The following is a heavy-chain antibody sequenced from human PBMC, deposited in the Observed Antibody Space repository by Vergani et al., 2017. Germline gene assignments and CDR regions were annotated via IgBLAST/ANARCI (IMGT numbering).Heavy chain of an antibody. J-gene: IGHJ6*02. Sequence: EVQLVESGGGLVKPGGSLRLSCAASGFTFSSYSMNWVRQAPGKGLEWVSSISSSSSYIYYADSVKGRFTISRDNAKNSLYLQMNSLRAEDTAVYYCARDGHKILPKGWSMDVWGQGTTVTVSS. CDR3: ARDGHKILPKGWSMDV. CDR2: ISSSSSYI. D-gene: IGHD2-15*01. CDR1: GFTFSSYS. V-gene: IGHV3-21*01.